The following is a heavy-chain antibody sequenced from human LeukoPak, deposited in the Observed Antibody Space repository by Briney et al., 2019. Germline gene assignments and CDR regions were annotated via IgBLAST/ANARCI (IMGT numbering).Heavy chain of an antibody. J-gene: IGHJ4*02. V-gene: IGHV3-48*03. CDR2: ITSSARTK. CDR3: ARAFTMIVAVTPPAV. CDR1: GFTFSSYE. Sequence: PGGSLRLSCAASGFTFSSYEMNWVRQAPGKGLEWVSYITSSARTKYYADSVKGRFTISRDNSKNSLSLQMNSLRAEDTAVYYCARAFTMIVAVTPPAVWGQGTLVTVSS. D-gene: IGHD3-22*01.